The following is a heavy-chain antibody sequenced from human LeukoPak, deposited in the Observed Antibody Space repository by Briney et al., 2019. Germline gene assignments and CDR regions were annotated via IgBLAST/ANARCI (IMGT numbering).Heavy chain of an antibody. Sequence: GGSLRLSCAASGFTFSSYGMHWIRQAPGKGLEWVAVIWYDGSNKYYADSVKGRFTISRDNSRNTLYLQMNSLRAEDTAVYYCGPLEYSSSTVSGDAFYIWGQGTMVTVSS. J-gene: IGHJ3*02. CDR3: GPLEYSSSTVSGDAFYI. V-gene: IGHV3-33*01. CDR2: IWYDGSNK. CDR1: GFTFSSYG. D-gene: IGHD6-6*01.